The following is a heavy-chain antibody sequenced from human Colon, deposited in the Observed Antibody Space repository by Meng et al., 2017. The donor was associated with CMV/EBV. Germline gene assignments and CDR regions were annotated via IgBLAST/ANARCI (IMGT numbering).Heavy chain of an antibody. CDR3: VRRAPRVGEYYFDF. J-gene: IGHJ4*02. Sequence: GGSLRLSCSASGFNYRSYSMIWVRQGPRKGLEFVSSISSTSRTILYADSVKGRFTISRDNDKSEVYLQMNSLRVEDTAVYYCVRRAPRVGEYYFDFWGQGTLVTVSS. CDR2: ISSTSRTI. V-gene: IGHV3-21*01. CDR1: GFNYRSYS.